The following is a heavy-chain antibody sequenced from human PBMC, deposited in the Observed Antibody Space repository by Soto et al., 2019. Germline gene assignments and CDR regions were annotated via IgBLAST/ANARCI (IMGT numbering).Heavy chain of an antibody. CDR3: AREWSYFDY. CDR1: GFTFSSCY. CDR2: IKQTGSEK. J-gene: IGHJ4*02. V-gene: IGHV3-7*01. Sequence: GGSLRLSCVASGFTFSSCYMGWVRQAPGKGLEWVANIKQTGSEKYYVDSVKGRFTISRDDAKNSLYLQMNSLRAEDTAVYYCAREWSYFDYWGQGTLVTVSS. D-gene: IGHD3-3*01.